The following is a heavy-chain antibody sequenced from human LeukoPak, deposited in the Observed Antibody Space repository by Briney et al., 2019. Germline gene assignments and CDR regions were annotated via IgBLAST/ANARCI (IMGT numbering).Heavy chain of an antibody. CDR2: IIPIFGTA. CDR3: ARSGYHYQFDY. D-gene: IGHD3-16*01. V-gene: IGHV1-69*05. J-gene: IGHJ4*02. Sequence: SVKVSCKASGGTFSSYAISWVRQAPGQGLEWMGRIIPIFGTANSAQKFQGRVTITTDQSTSTAYMELSSLRSEDTAVYYCARSGYHYQFDYWGQGTLVTVSS. CDR1: GGTFSSYA.